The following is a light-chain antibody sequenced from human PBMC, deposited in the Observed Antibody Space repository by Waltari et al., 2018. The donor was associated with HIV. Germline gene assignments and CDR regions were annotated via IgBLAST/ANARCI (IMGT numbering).Light chain of an antibody. CDR2: GAS. CDR1: QSVSSY. CDR3: QQHGSSPLT. Sequence: EIALTQSPGTLSLSPGERAILSCRASQSVSSYLARYQQKPGQAPRLLIHGASNRATGIPDRFSASGSGTDFTLTISRLEPEDSAVYYCQQHGSSPLTFGGGTKVEIK. V-gene: IGKV3-20*01. J-gene: IGKJ4*01.